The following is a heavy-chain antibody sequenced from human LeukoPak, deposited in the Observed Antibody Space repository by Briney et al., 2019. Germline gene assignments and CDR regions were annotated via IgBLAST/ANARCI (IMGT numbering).Heavy chain of an antibody. J-gene: IGHJ4*02. CDR1: GASLSSRPYC. CDR2: FYYSGST. Sequence: SETLSLTCTVSGASLSSRPYCWGWIRQPPGKGLEWLGSFYYSGSTYYKPSLKSRVTISVDTSKNQIPLKLSSVTAADTAVYYCARLVVSSWYHEVLLGRDYWGQGTLVTVSS. D-gene: IGHD6-13*01. CDR3: ARLVVSSWYHEVLLGRDY. V-gene: IGHV4-39*01.